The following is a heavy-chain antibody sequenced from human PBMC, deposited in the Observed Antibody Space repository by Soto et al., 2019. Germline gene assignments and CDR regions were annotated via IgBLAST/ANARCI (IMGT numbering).Heavy chain of an antibody. D-gene: IGHD5-12*01. J-gene: IGHJ4*02. V-gene: IGHV4-30-4*01. Sequence: SETLSLTCTVSGGSVSSGDYFWSWIRQPPGKGLEWIGYIYDSGSSYYNPSLKSRVTMSVDTSKNQFSLELRSVTAADTAMYYCAREKGYISGPKNCDSWGQGTLVTVSS. CDR3: AREKGYISGPKNCDS. CDR1: GGSVSSGDYF. CDR2: IYDSGSS.